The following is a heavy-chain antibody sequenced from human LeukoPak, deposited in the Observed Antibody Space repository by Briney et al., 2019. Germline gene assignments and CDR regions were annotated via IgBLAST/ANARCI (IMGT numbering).Heavy chain of an antibody. Sequence: GGSLRLSCAASGFTFSRYAMSWVRQAPGEGLEWVSGISDSGGYTNYADSVKGRFTISRDNSKNTLYLQMNSLRAEDTAVYFCARGPYSYDSSGAFDIWGQGAMVTVSS. J-gene: IGHJ3*02. CDR2: ISDSGGYT. V-gene: IGHV3-23*01. CDR3: ARGPYSYDSSGAFDI. D-gene: IGHD3-22*01. CDR1: GFTFSRYA.